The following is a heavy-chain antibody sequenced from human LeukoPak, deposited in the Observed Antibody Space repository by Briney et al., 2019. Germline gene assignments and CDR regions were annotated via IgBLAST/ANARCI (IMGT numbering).Heavy chain of an antibody. CDR1: GYTFTSSA. CDR3: ATDLKKGDSGCFDY. Sequence: ASVTVSCTASGYTFTSSALNWVRQAPGQGLEWMGWINTNTGNPTYAQGFTGRFVFSLDTSVSTAYLHISSLEAEDTAIYYCATDLKKGDSGCFDYWGQGTLVTVSS. J-gene: IGHJ4*02. CDR2: INTNTGNP. D-gene: IGHD6-19*01. V-gene: IGHV7-4-1*02.